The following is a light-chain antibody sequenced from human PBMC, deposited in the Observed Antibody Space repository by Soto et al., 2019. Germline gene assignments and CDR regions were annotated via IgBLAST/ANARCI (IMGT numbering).Light chain of an antibody. Sequence: SYELTQPPSVSVAPGQTARITCGGNSIGRKSVHWYQQKPGQAPVLVVYDDSDRPSGIPERFSGSNSGNTATLTISRVEAGDEADYYCQVWDSSNDHYVFGTGTKVTVL. J-gene: IGLJ1*01. CDR2: DDS. CDR1: SIGRKS. CDR3: QVWDSSNDHYV. V-gene: IGLV3-21*02.